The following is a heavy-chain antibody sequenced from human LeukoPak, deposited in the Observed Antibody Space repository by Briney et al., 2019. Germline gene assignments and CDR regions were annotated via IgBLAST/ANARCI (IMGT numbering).Heavy chain of an antibody. CDR3: AKNGDRGAYCSGGTCYPYFYYYMDV. J-gene: IGHJ6*03. V-gene: IGHV3-30*02. CDR2: IRSDGSNK. D-gene: IGHD2-15*01. CDR1: GFTFSSYG. Sequence: PTGGSLRLSCAASGFTFSSYGMHWVRQAPGKGLEWVAFIRSDGSNKYYADSVKGRFTISRDNSKLYLQMNSLRAEDTAAYYCAKNGDRGAYCSGGTCYPYFYYYMDVWGKGTTVTFSS.